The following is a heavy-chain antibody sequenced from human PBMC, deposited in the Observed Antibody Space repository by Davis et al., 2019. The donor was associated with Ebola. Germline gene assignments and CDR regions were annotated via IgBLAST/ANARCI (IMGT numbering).Heavy chain of an antibody. CDR1: GYTFTGYY. CDR3: ARDPASGSYPYYYYNYMDV. J-gene: IGHJ6*03. V-gene: IGHV1-2*02. Sequence: ASVKVSCKASGYTFTGYYMHWVRQAPGQGLEWMGWINPNSGGTNYAQKFQGRVTMTRDTSISTAYMELSRLRSDDTAVYYCARDPASGSYPYYYYNYMDVWGKGTTVTVSS. D-gene: IGHD1-26*01. CDR2: INPNSGGT.